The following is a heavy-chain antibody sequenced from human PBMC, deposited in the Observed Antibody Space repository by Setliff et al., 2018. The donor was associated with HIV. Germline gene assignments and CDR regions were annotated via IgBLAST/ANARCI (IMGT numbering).Heavy chain of an antibody. V-gene: IGHV1-3*01. Sequence: ASVKVSCKASGYTFTRNIVHWVRQAPGQRLEWMGWINAANGNAKYSQKFQDRVTFTGDTSASTAYMELNSLRFEDTAVYYCARDIGSVWHNWFDPWGQGTLVTVSS. CDR1: GYTFTRNI. J-gene: IGHJ5*02. D-gene: IGHD6-19*01. CDR2: INAANGNA. CDR3: ARDIGSVWHNWFDP.